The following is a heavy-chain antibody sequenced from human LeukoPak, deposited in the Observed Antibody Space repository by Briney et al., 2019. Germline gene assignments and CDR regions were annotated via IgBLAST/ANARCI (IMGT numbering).Heavy chain of an antibody. CDR1: GGSVSSSY. CDR3: ARHAYYYDSSGYLAFDI. J-gene: IGHJ3*02. V-gene: IGHV4-59*08. Sequence: SETLSLTCTVSGGSVSSSYWSWIRQPPGKGLEWIGYIYNSGSTNYNPSLKSRVTISVDTSKNQFSLKLSSVTAADTAVYYCARHAYYYDSSGYLAFDIWGQGTMVTVSS. D-gene: IGHD3-22*01. CDR2: IYNSGST.